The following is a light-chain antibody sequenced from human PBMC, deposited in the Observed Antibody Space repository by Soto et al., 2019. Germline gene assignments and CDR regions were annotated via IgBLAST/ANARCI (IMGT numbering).Light chain of an antibody. J-gene: IGLJ1*01. V-gene: IGLV2-8*01. CDR1: SSDVGFYNF. CDR2: EVT. Sequence: QSVLTQPPSASGSPGQSLTISCTGTSSDVGFYNFVSWYQQRPGKAPKLVIYEVTKRPSGAPDRFSGSKSGSTASLTVSGLQADDEADYYCASYAGTRLFVFGSGTKVTVL. CDR3: ASYAGTRLFV.